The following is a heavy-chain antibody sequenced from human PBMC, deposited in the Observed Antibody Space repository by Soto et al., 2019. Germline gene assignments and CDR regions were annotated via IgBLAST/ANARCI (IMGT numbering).Heavy chain of an antibody. J-gene: IGHJ4*02. D-gene: IGHD3-3*01. CDR1: GFSLTTSGVG. CDR3: SHRVLRTVFGLVTTTAIYFDF. Sequence: QITLNESGPTQVKPRQTLTLTCTFSGFSLTTSGVGVGWIRQSPGKAPEWLALIYWDDDKRYSPSLKSSLTIIKDTSKNQVVMTMADLDPADTATYYCSHRVLRTVFGLVTTTAIYFDFWVQGTPVAVSS. V-gene: IGHV2-5*02. CDR2: IYWDDDK.